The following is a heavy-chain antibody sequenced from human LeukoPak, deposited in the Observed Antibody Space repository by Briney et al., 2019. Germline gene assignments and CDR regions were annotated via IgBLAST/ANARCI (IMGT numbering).Heavy chain of an antibody. CDR3: ARLWGGNGYSGGSLNL. D-gene: IGHD3-16*01. CDR2: VWYDGRNR. Sequence: GRSLRLFCAASGFTFSSYAMHWVRQAPGKGLEWVAVVWYDGRNRDYVDSVKGRFTISKDNSNNMVLLQMDRLRAEDTAVYYCARLWGGNGYSGGSLNLWGQGTLVTVSS. CDR1: GFTFSSYA. J-gene: IGHJ5*02. V-gene: IGHV3-33*08.